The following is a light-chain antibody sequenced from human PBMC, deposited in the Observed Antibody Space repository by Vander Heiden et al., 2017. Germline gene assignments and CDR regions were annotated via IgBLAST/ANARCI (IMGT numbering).Light chain of an antibody. CDR1: NIGSKR. J-gene: IGLJ2*01. CDR2: DDR. CDR3: REWDGSSDR. V-gene: IGLV3-21*02. Sequence: YLLTHPPSASVAPGPPARVTRRGNNIGSKRGHCYRQRPGPAPAAALYDDRDRPSGTPERFSGSSSGNTATLTSSRVEAGDEDDYSCREWDGSSDRFGGGTKLTVL.